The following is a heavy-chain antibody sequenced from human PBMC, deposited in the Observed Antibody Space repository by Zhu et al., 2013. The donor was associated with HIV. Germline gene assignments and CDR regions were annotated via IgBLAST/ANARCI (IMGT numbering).Heavy chain of an antibody. CDR2: VNPKSGNT. CDR1: GYTFSDYD. D-gene: IGHD3-3*01. Sequence: QVQLVQSGAEVKKPGASVKVSCKASGYTFSDYDINWLRQASGQGLEWMGWVNPKSGNTGYVKRFEDRITMTTNNSVTTAYMVLTSLKSEDTAVYYCATLLPVLQFLEWTADAFDFWGQGTLVIVSS. CDR3: ATLLPVLQFLEWTADAFDF. V-gene: IGHV1-8*01. J-gene: IGHJ3*01.